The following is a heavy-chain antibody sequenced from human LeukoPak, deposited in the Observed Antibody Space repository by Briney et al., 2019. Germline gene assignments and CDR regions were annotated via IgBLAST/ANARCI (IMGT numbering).Heavy chain of an antibody. D-gene: IGHD5-12*01. V-gene: IGHV3-30*02. Sequence: GGSLRLSCTASGFTFSSYGMHWVRQAPGKGLEWVAFIRYDGSNKYYADSVKGRFTISRDNSKNTLYLQMNSLRAEDTAVYYCAKDVVSGYDLGWFDPWGQGTLVTVSS. J-gene: IGHJ5*02. CDR2: IRYDGSNK. CDR3: AKDVVSGYDLGWFDP. CDR1: GFTFSSYG.